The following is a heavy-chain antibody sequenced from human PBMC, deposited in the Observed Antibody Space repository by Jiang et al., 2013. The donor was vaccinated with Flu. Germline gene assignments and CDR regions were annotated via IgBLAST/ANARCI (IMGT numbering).Heavy chain of an antibody. CDR2: INHSGST. D-gene: IGHD3-22*01. J-gene: IGHJ4*02. CDR1: GGSFSGYY. CDR3: ARRGHYDSSGYWGY. Sequence: SLTCAVYGGSFSGYYWNWIRQPPGKGLEWIGEINHSGSTNYNPSLKSRVTISVDTSKNQFSLKLSSVTAADTAVYYGARRGHYDSSGYWGYWGQGTLVTVSS. V-gene: IGHV4-34*01.